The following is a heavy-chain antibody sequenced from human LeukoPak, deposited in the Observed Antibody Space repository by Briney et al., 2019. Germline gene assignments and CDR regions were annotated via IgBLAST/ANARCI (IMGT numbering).Heavy chain of an antibody. Sequence: PSETLSLTCAVYVGSFSGYYWSWVCQPPGKGLEWIGEINHSGSTNYNPSLHSRVTISADTSNNQLSLNLRSVIAADKALYGCTTCLQQGYCNGGTCYYQLDPWGQGTLVTVSS. D-gene: IGHD2-15*01. CDR3: TTCLQQGYCNGGTCYYQLDP. CDR2: INHSGST. V-gene: IGHV4-34*01. CDR1: VGSFSGYY. J-gene: IGHJ5*02.